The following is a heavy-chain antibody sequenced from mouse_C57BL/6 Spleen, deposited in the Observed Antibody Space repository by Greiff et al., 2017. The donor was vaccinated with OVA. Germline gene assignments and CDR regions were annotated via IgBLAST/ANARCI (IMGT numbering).Heavy chain of an antibody. D-gene: IGHD1-1*01. CDR3: GSSHWYFDV. V-gene: IGHV1-64*01. Sequence: VKLQQPGAELVKPGASVKLSCKASGYTFTSYWMHWVKQRPGQGLEWIGMIPPNSGSTNYNEKFKSKATLTVDKSASTAYMQLSSLTSEDSAVYYCGSSHWYFDVWGTGTTVTVSS. J-gene: IGHJ1*03. CDR1: GYTFTSYW. CDR2: IPPNSGST.